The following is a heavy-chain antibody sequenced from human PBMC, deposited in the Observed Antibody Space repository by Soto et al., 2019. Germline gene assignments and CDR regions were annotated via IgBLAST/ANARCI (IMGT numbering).Heavy chain of an antibody. CDR2: IIPIFGTA. V-gene: IGHV1-69*01. J-gene: IGHJ4*02. CDR3: AGRRRWEAGNYFDY. CDR1: GGTFSSYA. Sequence: QVQLVQSGAEVKKPGSSVKVSCKASGGTFSSYAISWVRQAPGQGLEWMGGIIPIFGTANYAQKFQGRVTITAEESTRTDYMQRSLLRSEDTAEYCWAGRRRWEAGNYFDYWGQGTLVTVSS. D-gene: IGHD1-26*01.